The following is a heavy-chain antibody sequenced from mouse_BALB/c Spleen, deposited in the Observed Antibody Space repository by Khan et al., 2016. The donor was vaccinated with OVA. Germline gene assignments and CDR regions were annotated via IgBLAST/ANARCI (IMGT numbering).Heavy chain of an antibody. V-gene: IGHV1-69*02. CDR3: SREVRLHYYAMDY. D-gene: IGHD2-14*01. Sequence: VQLQQPGAVLVRPGASVTLSCKASGYTFSNYWINWVKQRPGQGLEWIGNIYPSESYANYNQEFKDRATLTVDKSSSTAYMQLTSPTSEDSAVYYCSREVRLHYYAMDYWGQGTSVTVSS. J-gene: IGHJ4*01. CDR1: GYTFSNYW. CDR2: IYPSESYA.